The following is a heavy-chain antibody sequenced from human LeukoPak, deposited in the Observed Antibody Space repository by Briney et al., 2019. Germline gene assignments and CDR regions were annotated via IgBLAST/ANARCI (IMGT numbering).Heavy chain of an antibody. CDR2: ISSSSSYI. D-gene: IGHD1-26*01. CDR1: GFTFSSYS. J-gene: IGHJ4*02. Sequence: PGGSLRLPCAASGFTFSSYSMNWVRQAPGKGLEWVSSISSSSSYIYYADSVKGRFTISRDNAKNSLYLQMNSLRAEDTAVYYCAVGALPDYDYWGQGTLVTVSS. CDR3: AVGALPDYDY. V-gene: IGHV3-21*01.